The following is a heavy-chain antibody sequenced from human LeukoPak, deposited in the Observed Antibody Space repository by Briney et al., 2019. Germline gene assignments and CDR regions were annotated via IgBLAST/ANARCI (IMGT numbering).Heavy chain of an antibody. J-gene: IGHJ4*02. V-gene: IGHV3-23*01. D-gene: IGHD6-13*01. CDR1: GFTFSSYG. CDR2: ISGSGDST. Sequence: PGRSLRLSCAASGFTFSSYGMHWVRQAPGKGLEWVAVISGSGDSTYYADSVKGRFTISRDNSNNTLYLQMNSLRAEETAVYYCAKRGIAAGVRGSYLDYWGQGTLVTVSS. CDR3: AKRGIAAGVRGSYLDY.